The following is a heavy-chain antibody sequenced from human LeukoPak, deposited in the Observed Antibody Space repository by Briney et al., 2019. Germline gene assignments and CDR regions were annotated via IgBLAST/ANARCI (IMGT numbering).Heavy chain of an antibody. CDR1: GFTFSNYG. CDR3: AREKMDIVATIRRSSSFYYHYYMDV. J-gene: IGHJ6*03. V-gene: IGHV3-23*01. Sequence: GGTLRLSCAASGFTFSNYGMNWVRQAPGKGLEWVSAISGSGGSTYYADSVKGRFTISRDNAKNSLYLQMNSLRAEDTAVYYCAREKMDIVATIRRSSSFYYHYYMDVWGKGTTVTVSS. D-gene: IGHD5-12*01. CDR2: ISGSGGST.